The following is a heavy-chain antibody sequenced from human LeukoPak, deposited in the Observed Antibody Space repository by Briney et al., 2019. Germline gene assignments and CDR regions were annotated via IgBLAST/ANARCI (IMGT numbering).Heavy chain of an antibody. CDR2: ISYHGTNK. Sequence: GRSLRLSCAASGFTFSSYAMHWCRQSPGKGLEWVAAISYHGTNKYYSDSVKGRFTISRDNSENTLYLQMNSLRPEDTAVYYCVKQRIYQGPDAFDVWGQGTMVTVSS. CDR3: VKQRIYQGPDAFDV. J-gene: IGHJ3*01. CDR1: GFTFSSYA. V-gene: IGHV3-30*04. D-gene: IGHD2-15*01.